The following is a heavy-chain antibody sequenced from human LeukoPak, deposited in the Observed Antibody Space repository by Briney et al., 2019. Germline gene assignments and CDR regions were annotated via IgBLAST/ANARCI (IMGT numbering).Heavy chain of an antibody. Sequence: GASVKVSCKASGYTFTSYGISWVRQAPGQGLEWMGWISAYNGNTNYAQKLQGRVTMTTDTSTSTAYMELRSLRSDDTAVYYCARDIVVAPAAICWFDPWGQGTLVTVSS. V-gene: IGHV1-18*01. J-gene: IGHJ5*02. CDR1: GYTFTSYG. CDR2: ISAYNGNT. D-gene: IGHD2-2*02. CDR3: ARDIVVAPAAICWFDP.